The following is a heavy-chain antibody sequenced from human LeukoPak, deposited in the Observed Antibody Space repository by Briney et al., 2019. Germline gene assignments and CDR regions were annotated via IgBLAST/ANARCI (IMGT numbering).Heavy chain of an antibody. CDR2: ISYDGSNK. CDR1: GFTFSSYA. Sequence: PGGSLRLSCAVSGFTFSSYAMHWVRQAPGKGLEWVAVISYDGSNKYYADSVKGRFTISRDNSKNTLYLQMNSLRAEDTAVYYCARDLSRGPITMVRAPGGYWGQGTLVTVSS. J-gene: IGHJ4*02. D-gene: IGHD3-10*01. CDR3: ARDLSRGPITMVRAPGGY. V-gene: IGHV3-30*04.